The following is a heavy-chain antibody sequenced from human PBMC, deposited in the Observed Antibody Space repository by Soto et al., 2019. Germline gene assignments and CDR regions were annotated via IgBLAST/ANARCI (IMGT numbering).Heavy chain of an antibody. CDR1: GGSISSGGYS. V-gene: IGHV4-31*03. CDR2: IYYSGST. Sequence: SETLSLTCTFSGGSISSGGYSWSWIRQHPGKGLEWIGYIYYSGSTYYNPSLKSRVTISVDTSKNQFSLKLSSVTAADTAVYYCASSDYDILTAPFDYWGQGTLVTVSS. J-gene: IGHJ4*02. D-gene: IGHD3-9*01. CDR3: ASSDYDILTAPFDY.